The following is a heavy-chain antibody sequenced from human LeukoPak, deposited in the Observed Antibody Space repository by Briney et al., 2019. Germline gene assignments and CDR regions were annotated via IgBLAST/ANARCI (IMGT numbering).Heavy chain of an antibody. J-gene: IGHJ4*02. CDR1: GGSISTYH. V-gene: IGHV4-4*07. D-gene: IGHD3-22*01. Sequence: PSETLSLTCTVSGGSISTYHWNWIRQPAGKGLEWIGRIYTSGSTNYNPSPRSRVTMSLDTPKNQFSLKLSSVTAADTAVYYCARTYSYDSSPVDFWGQGTLVTVSS. CDR2: IYTSGST. CDR3: ARTYSYDSSPVDF.